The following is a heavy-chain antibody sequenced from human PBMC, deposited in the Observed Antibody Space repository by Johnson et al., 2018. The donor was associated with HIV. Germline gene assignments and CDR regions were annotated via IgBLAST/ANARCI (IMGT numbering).Heavy chain of an antibody. Sequence: QVQLVESGGGVVQPGRSLRLSCAASGFTFSSYAMNWVRQAPGKGLEWVAVISYDGANKFNADSVRGRFSICRDNSKKTVYVLYVQMHSLRAEDTAVDYCARSRAAYYYDSSGYYSAVDIWGQGTMVTVSS. D-gene: IGHD3-22*01. CDR2: ISYDGANK. CDR1: GFTFSSYA. J-gene: IGHJ3*02. CDR3: ARSRAAYYYDSSGYYSAVDI. V-gene: IGHV3-30*04.